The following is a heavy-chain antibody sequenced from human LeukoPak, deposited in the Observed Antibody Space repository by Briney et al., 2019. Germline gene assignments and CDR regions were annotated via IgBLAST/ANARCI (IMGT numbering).Heavy chain of an antibody. CDR3: ARRAEVYNWNYADAFDI. J-gene: IGHJ3*02. D-gene: IGHD1-7*01. CDR1: GYTFTGYY. CDR2: INPNSGGT. V-gene: IGHV1-2*06. Sequence: ASVKVSCKASGYTFTGYYMHWVRQAPGQGLEWMGRINPNSGGTNYAQKFQGRVTITTDESTSTAYMELSSLRSEDTAVYYCARRAEVYNWNYADAFDIWGQGTMVTVSS.